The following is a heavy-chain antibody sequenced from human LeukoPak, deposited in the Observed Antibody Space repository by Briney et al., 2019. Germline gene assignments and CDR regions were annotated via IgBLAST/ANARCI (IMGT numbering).Heavy chain of an antibody. CDR3: AREYYYDSSGGIFGY. D-gene: IGHD3-22*01. V-gene: IGHV4-34*01. CDR1: GGSFSGYF. J-gene: IGHJ4*02. CDR2: INHSGVT. Sequence: PAETLSLTCAVYGGSFSGYFWSWIRQPPGEGLEWIGEINHSGVTNYNPSLKSRVTISLDTSKNQFSLNLSSVTAADTAVYYCAREYYYDSSGGIFGYWGQGTLVTVSS.